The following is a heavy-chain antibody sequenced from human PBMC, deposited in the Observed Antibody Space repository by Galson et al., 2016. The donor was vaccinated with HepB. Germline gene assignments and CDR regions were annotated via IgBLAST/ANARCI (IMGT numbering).Heavy chain of an antibody. V-gene: IGHV3-7*03. D-gene: IGHD1-26*01. CDR2: IKQDGSEK. Sequence: SLRLSCAASGFTFSSYWMTWVRQAPGKGLEWVANIKQDGSEKYYEDSLKGRFTISRDNAKNSLYLQMNSLRAEYTAVYSCAGDKGYRGSYLRYFAPWGRGTLVTVAS. CDR3: AGDKGYRGSYLRYFAP. CDR1: GFTFSSYW. J-gene: IGHJ2*01.